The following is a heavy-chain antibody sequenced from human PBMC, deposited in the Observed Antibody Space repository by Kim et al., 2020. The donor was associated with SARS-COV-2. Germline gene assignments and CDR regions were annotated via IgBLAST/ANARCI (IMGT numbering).Heavy chain of an antibody. CDR3: ARDPSGIAAAGGGWFDP. Sequence: ASVKVSCKASGYTFTSYAMNWVRQAPGQGLEWMGWINTNTGNPTYAQGFTGRFVFSLDTSVSTAYLQISSLKAEDTAVYYCARDPSGIAAAGGGWFDPWGQGTLVTVSS. CDR1: GYTFTSYA. V-gene: IGHV7-4-1*02. D-gene: IGHD6-13*01. J-gene: IGHJ5*02. CDR2: INTNTGNP.